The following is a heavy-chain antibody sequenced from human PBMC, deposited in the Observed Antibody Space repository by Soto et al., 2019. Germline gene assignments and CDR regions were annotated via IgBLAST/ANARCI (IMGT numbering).Heavy chain of an antibody. CDR3: ARHSATWYFDS. V-gene: IGHV4-59*01. J-gene: IGHJ4*02. Sequence: SETLSLTCTVSGGSISSGYWSWLRQSPGEGLEWIGHISNTGTTNYSPSLKSRVFMSVDTSKTQFSLKVNSVTAADTVVYYCARHSATWYFDSWGQGTLVTVSS. CDR2: ISNTGTT. D-gene: IGHD6-13*01. CDR1: GGSISSGY.